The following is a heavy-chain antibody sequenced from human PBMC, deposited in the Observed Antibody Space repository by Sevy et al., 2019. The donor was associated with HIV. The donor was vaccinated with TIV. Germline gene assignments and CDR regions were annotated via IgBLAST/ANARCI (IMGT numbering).Heavy chain of an antibody. D-gene: IGHD6-13*01. CDR1: GGTFSSYA. CDR2: IIPIFGTA. V-gene: IGHV1-69*13. CDR3: ARTYIAAAGYNWFDP. J-gene: IGHJ5*02. Sequence: ASVKVSCKASGGTFSSYAISWVRQAPGQGLEWMGGIIPIFGTANYAQKFQGRVTITADESTSTAYMELSSLRSEDTALYYCARTYIAAAGYNWFDPWGQGTLVTVSS.